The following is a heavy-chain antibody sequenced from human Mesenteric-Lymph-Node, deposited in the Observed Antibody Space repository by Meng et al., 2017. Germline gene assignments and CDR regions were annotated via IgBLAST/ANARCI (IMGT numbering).Heavy chain of an antibody. Sequence: GESLKISCAASGFTFNNYWMTWVRQAPGKGLECMAYIKQDGTEKYYVDSVKGRFTISRDNAKNSLYLQMDGLRAEDTAVYYCARDIVLGRWELLLWGQGTLVTGYS. CDR2: IKQDGTEK. CDR1: GFTFNNYW. V-gene: IGHV3-7*01. CDR3: ARDIVLGRWELLL. D-gene: IGHD1-26*01. J-gene: IGHJ4*02.